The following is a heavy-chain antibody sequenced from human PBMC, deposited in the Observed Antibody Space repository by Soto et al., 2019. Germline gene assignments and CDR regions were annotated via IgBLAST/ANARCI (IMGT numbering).Heavy chain of an antibody. V-gene: IGHV3-21*01. Sequence: FLRARTAVAGFTCRGDSMSWVRQAPGQLLERVPCLTSSIXXIYYADSGKGRFTISRDNAKNSLYLQMNSLRAEDTAVYYCARLSTLGYCSSTSCYGAFGYSRESSPAAAYWGQGTLVTVSS. CDR1: GFTCRGDS. J-gene: IGHJ1*01. CDR3: ARLSTLGYCSSTSCYGAFGYSRESSPAAAY. D-gene: IGHD2-2*01. CDR2: LTSSIXXI.